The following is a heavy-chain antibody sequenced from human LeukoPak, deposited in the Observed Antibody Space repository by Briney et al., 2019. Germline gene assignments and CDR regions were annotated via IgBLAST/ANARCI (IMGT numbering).Heavy chain of an antibody. J-gene: IGHJ3*02. V-gene: IGHV1-24*01. CDR2: FDPEDGET. Sequence: VASVKVSCKVSGYTLTELSMHWVRQAPGKGLEWMGGFDPEDGETIYAQKFQGRVTMTEDTSTDTAYMELSSLRSEDTAVYYCARVFGDYYAFDIWGQGTMVTVSS. D-gene: IGHD4-17*01. CDR1: GYTLTELS. CDR3: ARVFGDYYAFDI.